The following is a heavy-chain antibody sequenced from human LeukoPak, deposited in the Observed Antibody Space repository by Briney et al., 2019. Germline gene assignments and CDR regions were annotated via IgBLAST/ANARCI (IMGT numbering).Heavy chain of an antibody. J-gene: IGHJ3*02. Sequence: SETLSLTCTVSGGSISSDYWSWIRQPPGKGLEWIGYIYSSGSTNYNPSLKSRVTISVDTSKNQFSLKLSSVTAADTAVYYCARDGYRLDAFDIWGQGTMVTVSS. CDR2: IYSSGST. CDR1: GGSISSDY. CDR3: ARDGYRLDAFDI. D-gene: IGHD5-24*01. V-gene: IGHV4-59*01.